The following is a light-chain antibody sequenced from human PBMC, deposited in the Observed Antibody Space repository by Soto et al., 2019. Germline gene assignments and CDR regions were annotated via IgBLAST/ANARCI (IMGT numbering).Light chain of an antibody. CDR2: GAS. Sequence: IVLTQSPGTLSLSPGERATLSCRASQSVSSSYLAWYQQKPGQAPRLLIYGASSRATCIPDRFSGSESGTDCTLTISRLEPEDFAVYYCQQYGSSPLLTFGGGNKVEIK. CDR1: QSVSSSY. J-gene: IGKJ4*01. V-gene: IGKV3-20*01. CDR3: QQYGSSPLLT.